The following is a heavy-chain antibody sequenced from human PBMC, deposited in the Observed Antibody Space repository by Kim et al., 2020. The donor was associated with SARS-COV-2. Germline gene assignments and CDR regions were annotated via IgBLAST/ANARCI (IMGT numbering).Heavy chain of an antibody. CDR1: GGSISSSSYY. V-gene: IGHV4-39*01. D-gene: IGHD6-6*01. CDR3: ARQGIAARQEDY. J-gene: IGHJ4*02. Sequence: SETLSLTCTVSGGSISSSSYYWGWIRQPPGKGLEWIGSIYYSGSTYYNPSLKSRVTISVDTSKNQFSLKLSSVTAADTAVYYCARQGIAARQEDYWGQGTLVTVSS. CDR2: IYYSGST.